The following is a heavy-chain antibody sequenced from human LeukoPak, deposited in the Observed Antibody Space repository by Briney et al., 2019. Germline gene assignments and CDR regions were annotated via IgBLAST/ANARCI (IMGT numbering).Heavy chain of an antibody. D-gene: IGHD2-2*01. CDR3: ARDGPTAAPFDY. CDR1: GYRFTSYD. V-gene: IGHV1-46*01. Sequence: ASVKVSCKASGYRFTSYDMHWVRQAPGQGLEWMGIINPSGGSTSYAQRFQGRVAMTRDTSTTTVYMEVNSLTSEDSAVYFCARDGPTAAPFDYWGQGTLVTVSS. CDR2: INPSGGST. J-gene: IGHJ4*02.